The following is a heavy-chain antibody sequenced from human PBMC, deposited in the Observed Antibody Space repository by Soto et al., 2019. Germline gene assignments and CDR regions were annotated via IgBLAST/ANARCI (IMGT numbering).Heavy chain of an antibody. D-gene: IGHD3-3*01. Sequence: PGESLKISCKGSGYSFTSYWISWVRQMPEKGLEWMGRIDPSDSYTNYSPSFQGHVTISADKSISTAYLQWSSLKASDTAMYYCARYDFWSGYVTAAFDIWGQGTMVTVSS. J-gene: IGHJ3*02. CDR3: ARYDFWSGYVTAAFDI. V-gene: IGHV5-10-1*01. CDR1: GYSFTSYW. CDR2: IDPSDSYT.